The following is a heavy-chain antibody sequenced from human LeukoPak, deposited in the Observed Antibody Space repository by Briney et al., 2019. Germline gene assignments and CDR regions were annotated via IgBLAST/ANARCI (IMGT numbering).Heavy chain of an antibody. Sequence: GGSLRLSCAASGFTFSNYAMAWVRQAPGQGLERVSGISTSGGSTYYADSVKGRFTISRDNSKNTLYLQMNSLRVEDTAVYYCAKRGVPSWGQGTLVTVSS. D-gene: IGHD3-10*01. J-gene: IGHJ4*02. CDR3: AKRGVPS. V-gene: IGHV3-23*01. CDR1: GFTFSNYA. CDR2: ISTSGGST.